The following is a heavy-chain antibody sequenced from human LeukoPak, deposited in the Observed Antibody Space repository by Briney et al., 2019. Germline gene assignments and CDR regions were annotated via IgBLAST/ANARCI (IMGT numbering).Heavy chain of an antibody. Sequence: SVKGRFTISRDNARNSLYLQMNSLRAEDTAVYYCARGWELGDFDYWGQGTLVTVSS. V-gene: IGHV3-7*04. D-gene: IGHD1-26*01. CDR3: ARGWELGDFDY. J-gene: IGHJ4*02.